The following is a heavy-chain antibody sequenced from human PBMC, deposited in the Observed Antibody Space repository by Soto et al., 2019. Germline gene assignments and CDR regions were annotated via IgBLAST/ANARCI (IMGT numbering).Heavy chain of an antibody. CDR1: GFAFSNHP. J-gene: IGHJ3*02. V-gene: IGHV3-23*01. D-gene: IGHD6-6*01. Sequence: VQLLESGGGLAQPGGSLRLSCAASGFAFSNHPMSWVRQAPEKGLEWVSGISDSGGITYNADSVKGRFTISRDNSKNTLYLQMNSLRAEDTAVYYCARRAIGSSRAFDIWGQGTMVTVSS. CDR3: ARRAIGSSRAFDI. CDR2: ISDSGGIT.